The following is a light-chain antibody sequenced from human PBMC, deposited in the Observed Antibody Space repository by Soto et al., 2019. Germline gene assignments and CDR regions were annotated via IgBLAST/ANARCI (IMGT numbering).Light chain of an antibody. CDR3: SSYTTSNTRQIV. Sequence: QSALTQPASVSESPGQSITISCTGTSSDVGGYNYVSWYQHHPGKAPKLMIYDVSNRPSGVSNLFSGSKSGNTASLTISWLQPEDEADYYCSSYTTSNTRQIVLGTGTKVTVL. V-gene: IGLV2-14*03. J-gene: IGLJ1*01. CDR2: DVS. CDR1: SSDVGGYNY.